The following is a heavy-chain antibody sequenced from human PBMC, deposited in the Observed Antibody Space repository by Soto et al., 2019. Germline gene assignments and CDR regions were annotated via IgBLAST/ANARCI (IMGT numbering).Heavy chain of an antibody. CDR2: IDPRDSET. CDR1: GYNFTNFW. J-gene: IGHJ4*01. Sequence: GESLQISCEGSGYNFTNFWIHWVRQLPGKGLEWMGRIDPRDSETNYSPSFQGHVTISTAKSVTTAYLQWSSLKASDTALYYCARREYSYSRGSFDYWGHGTLVTVSS. CDR3: ARREYSYSRGSFDY. D-gene: IGHD3-22*01. V-gene: IGHV5-10-1*01.